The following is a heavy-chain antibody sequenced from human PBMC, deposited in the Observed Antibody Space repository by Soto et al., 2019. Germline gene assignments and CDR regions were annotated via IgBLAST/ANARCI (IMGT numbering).Heavy chain of an antibody. CDR3: ARVGDPYYYDSSGYQAYYYYYGMDV. V-gene: IGHV1-69*13. CDR2: IIPIFGTA. D-gene: IGHD3-22*01. CDR1: GGTFSSYA. J-gene: IGHJ6*02. Sequence: SVKVSCKASGGTFSSYAISWVRQAPGQGLEWMGGIIPIFGTANYAQKFQGRVTITADESTSTAYMELSSLRSEDTAVYYCARVGDPYYYDSSGYQAYYYYYGMDVWGQGTTVTVSS.